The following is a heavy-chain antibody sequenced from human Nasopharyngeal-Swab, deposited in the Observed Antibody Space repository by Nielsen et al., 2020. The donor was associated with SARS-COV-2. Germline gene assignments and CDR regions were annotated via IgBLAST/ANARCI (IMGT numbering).Heavy chain of an antibody. CDR1: GFDFNNYG. CDR2: ISYEGSKK. Sequence: SLKISCAASGFDFNNYGMHWVRQAPGKGLEWVAVISYEGSKKFYVASVEGRFTVSRDFSKNTLFLQMNSLRPEDTAVYYCAKAAQIFWFGQFRNDAFDVWGQGTLVTVSS. J-gene: IGHJ3*01. D-gene: IGHD3-10*01. CDR3: AKAAQIFWFGQFRNDAFDV. V-gene: IGHV3-30*18.